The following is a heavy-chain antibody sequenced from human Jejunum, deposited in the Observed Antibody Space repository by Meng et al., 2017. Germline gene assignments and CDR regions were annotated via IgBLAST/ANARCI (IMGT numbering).Heavy chain of an antibody. J-gene: IGHJ4*02. CDR3: TRGGDTSGLYASYS. CDR2: IKQDGSEK. D-gene: IGHD6-19*01. Sequence: GGPRRLSWAAPGFTVSRSGMSWVRPAPGKGLEWVANIKQDGSEKYYVDSVKGRFTISRDNAKDLLSLQMSSLRAEDTAVYYCTRGGDTSGLYASYSWGQGTLVTVSS. V-gene: IGHV3-7*01. CDR1: GFTVSRSG.